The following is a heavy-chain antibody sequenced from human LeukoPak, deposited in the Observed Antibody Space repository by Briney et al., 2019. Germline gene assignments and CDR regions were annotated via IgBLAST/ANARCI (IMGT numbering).Heavy chain of an antibody. Sequence: SGPTLVNPTQTLTLTCTFSGFSLSTSGVGVGWIRQPLGKALEWLALIYWDDDKRYSPSLKSRLTITKDTSKTQVVLTMTNMDPVDTATYYCAQADMVRGVSTFDYWGQGTLVTVSS. V-gene: IGHV2-5*02. CDR3: AQADMVRGVSTFDY. CDR2: IYWDDDK. CDR1: GFSLSTSGVG. J-gene: IGHJ4*02. D-gene: IGHD3-10*01.